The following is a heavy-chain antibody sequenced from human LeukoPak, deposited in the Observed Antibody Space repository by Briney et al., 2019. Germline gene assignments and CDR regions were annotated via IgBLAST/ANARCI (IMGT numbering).Heavy chain of an antibody. CDR3: ARQVRSPVVMFMDV. Sequence: SETLSLTCTVAGGSISSSTYNWGWIRQPPGKGLEWIGSVYYTGITYYNPSVESRVTVSVDTSKNHFSLELNSVTAADTGVYFCARQVRSPVVMFMDVWGKGTTVIVSS. V-gene: IGHV4-39*01. J-gene: IGHJ6*03. CDR1: GGSISSSTYN. D-gene: IGHD3-22*01. CDR2: VYYTGIT.